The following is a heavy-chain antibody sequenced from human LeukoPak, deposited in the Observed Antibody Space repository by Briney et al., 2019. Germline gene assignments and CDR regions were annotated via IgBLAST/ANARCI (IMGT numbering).Heavy chain of an antibody. CDR2: INPNIGAT. D-gene: IGHD1-14*01. Sequence: ASVKVSCKASGYTFTGYFMHWVRQAPGQGLEWMGWINPNIGATKYARKSQGRVTMTRDTSISTAYMELIRLRSDDTAVYYCARGQLTDDLDYSGQGTLVTVSS. CDR3: ARGQLTDDLDY. V-gene: IGHV1-2*02. CDR1: GYTFTGYF. J-gene: IGHJ4*02.